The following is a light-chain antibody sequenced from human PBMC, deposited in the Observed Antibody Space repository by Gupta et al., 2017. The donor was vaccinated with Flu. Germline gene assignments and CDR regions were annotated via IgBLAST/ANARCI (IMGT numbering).Light chain of an antibody. CDR2: DVT. V-gene: IGLV2-14*03. J-gene: IGLJ3*02. Sequence: QSALTHPAPAPGSAGQSIAISCTGSSRDVGAYNYVSWYQQHPGKAPKLIIYDVTNRPSGVSTRFSGSKSGNTASLTISGLQAEDEADYYCSSYGAVGLFGGGTKVTVL. CDR1: SRDVGAYNY. CDR3: SSYGAVGL.